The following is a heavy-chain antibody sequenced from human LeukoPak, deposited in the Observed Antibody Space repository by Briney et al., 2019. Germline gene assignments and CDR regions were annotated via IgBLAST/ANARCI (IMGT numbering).Heavy chain of an antibody. J-gene: IGHJ4*02. V-gene: IGHV3-11*04. Sequence: LSLTCTVSGGSISSYYWSWIRQAPGKGLEWVSYISSSGSTIYYADSVKGRFTISRDNAKNSLYLQMNSLRAEDTAVYYCARERRYDFWSGYYHDYWGQGTLVTVSS. CDR2: ISSSGSTI. CDR3: ARERRYDFWSGYYHDY. D-gene: IGHD3-3*01. CDR1: GGSISSYY.